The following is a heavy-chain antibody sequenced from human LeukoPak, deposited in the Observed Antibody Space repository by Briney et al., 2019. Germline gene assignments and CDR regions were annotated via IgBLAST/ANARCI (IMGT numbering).Heavy chain of an antibody. Sequence: ASVKVSCKASGYTFTSYYMHWVRQAPGQGLEWMGIINPSGGSTSYAQKFQGRVTMTRDTSTSTVYMELSSLRSEDTAVYYCARDLAGGTKDYGGNRPANYYYYYGMDVWGQGTTVTVSS. D-gene: IGHD4-23*01. CDR3: ARDLAGGTKDYGGNRPANYYYYYGMDV. CDR2: INPSGGST. J-gene: IGHJ6*02. CDR1: GYTFTSYY. V-gene: IGHV1-46*01.